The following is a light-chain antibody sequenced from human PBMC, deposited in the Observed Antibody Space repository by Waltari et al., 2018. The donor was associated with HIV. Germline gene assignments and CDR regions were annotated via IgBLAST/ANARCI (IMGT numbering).Light chain of an antibody. J-gene: IGKJ4*01. CDR3: QQSESFPHT. V-gene: IGKV1-12*01. CDR2: RAA. CDR1: QPIGSS. Sequence: DIRMTQSPSFVSASVGDSVTITCRASQPIGSSLAWYQHRPGRVPTLLVYRAASLHTGVPARFTGNGSVLVFTLSIANLQAEDFATYFCQQSESFPHTFGGGTRVEI.